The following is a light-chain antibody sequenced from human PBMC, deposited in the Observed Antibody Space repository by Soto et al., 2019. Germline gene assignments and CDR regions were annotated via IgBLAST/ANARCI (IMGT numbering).Light chain of an antibody. V-gene: IGKV1-6*01. J-gene: IGKJ2*01. CDR1: QGIRND. CDR3: LHDYNYPYT. CDR2: GAS. Sequence: AIQMTQFPSSLSASVGDRVTITCRASQGIRNDLGWYQQKSGRAPKLLIFGASTLQSGVPSRFSGSGSGTDFTLTISSLQPEDFATYHCLHDYNYPYTFGQGTKVDIK.